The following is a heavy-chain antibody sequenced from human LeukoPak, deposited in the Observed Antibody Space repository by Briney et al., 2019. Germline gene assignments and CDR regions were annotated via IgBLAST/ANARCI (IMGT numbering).Heavy chain of an antibody. Sequence: SETLSLTCTVSGGSISSSSYNWGWIRQPPGKGLEWIGEIYHSGSTNYNPPLKSRVTISVDKSKNQFSLKLSSVTAADTAVYYCARVLSYYDILTGYYNFYYFDYWGQGTLVTVSS. CDR3: ARVLSYYDILTGYYNFYYFDY. J-gene: IGHJ4*02. CDR2: IYHSGST. CDR1: GGSISSSSYN. V-gene: IGHV4-39*07. D-gene: IGHD3-9*01.